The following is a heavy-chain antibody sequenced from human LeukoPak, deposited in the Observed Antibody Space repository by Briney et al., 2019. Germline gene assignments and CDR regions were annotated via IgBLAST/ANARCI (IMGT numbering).Heavy chain of an antibody. CDR2: VYYGRTT. CDR3: VRHDGRGGATMGAFDS. Sequence: SETLSLTCTVSAASFISSSHHWGWIRQSPGKGLEWIGTVYYGRTTYYNPSLDGRVTISLDTSANHFSLQLNSVTAADTAVYYCVRHDGRGGATMGAFDSWGQGSLVTVSS. CDR1: AASFISSSHH. V-gene: IGHV4-39*01. J-gene: IGHJ5*01. D-gene: IGHD5-12*01.